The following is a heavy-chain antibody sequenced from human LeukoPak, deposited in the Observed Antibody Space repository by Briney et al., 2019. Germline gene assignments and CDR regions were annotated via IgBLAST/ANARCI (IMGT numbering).Heavy chain of an antibody. CDR2: INPNSGGT. V-gene: IGHV1-2*02. J-gene: IGHJ5*02. CDR1: GYTFSGYY. D-gene: IGHD2-21*02. Sequence: ASVKVSCKASGYTFSGYYMHWVRQAAGQGLEWMGLINPNSGGTNYAQKFQGRVTMTGDTSISTAYMDLSRLTSDDTAVYYCARGGTICSGGDCYLNWLDPWGQGTLVTVSS. CDR3: ARGGTICSGGDCYLNWLDP.